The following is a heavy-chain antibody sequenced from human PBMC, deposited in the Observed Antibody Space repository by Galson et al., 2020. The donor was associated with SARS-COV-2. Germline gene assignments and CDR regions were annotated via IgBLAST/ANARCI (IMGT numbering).Heavy chain of an antibody. J-gene: IGHJ4*02. CDR1: GGTFSRYA. CDR2: IIPIYGTA. V-gene: IGHV1-69*13. Sequence: SVNVSCKASGGTFSRYAISWVRQAPGQGLEWMGGIIPIYGTANYAQKFQGRVTITADESTSTAYMELSSLRSEDTAVYYCARDIKYYDFWSGYDYWGQGTLVTVSS. CDR3: ARDIKYYDFWSGYDY. D-gene: IGHD3-3*01.